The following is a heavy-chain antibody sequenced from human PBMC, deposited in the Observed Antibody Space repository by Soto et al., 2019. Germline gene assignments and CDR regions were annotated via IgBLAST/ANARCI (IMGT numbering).Heavy chain of an antibody. Sequence: SETLSLTCTVSGGSINTYFWSWIRQPPGKGLEWIGYVYSSGNTIYTPSLKSRVTISVDTSKNQFSLKLSSVTAADTAVYYCARHEEGVTHFDYWGQGTLVTVS. V-gene: IGHV4-59*08. CDR1: GGSINTYF. J-gene: IGHJ4*02. D-gene: IGHD3-10*01. CDR2: VYSSGNT. CDR3: ARHEEGVTHFDY.